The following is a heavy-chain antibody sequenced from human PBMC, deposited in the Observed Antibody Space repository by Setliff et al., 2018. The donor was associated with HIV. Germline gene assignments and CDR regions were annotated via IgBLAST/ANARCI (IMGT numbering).Heavy chain of an antibody. V-gene: IGHV5-51*01. Sequence: GESLKISCKGSGYSFISYWIGWVRQMPGKGLEWMGIIYPSDSEPRYSPSFQGQVTISADESISTAYLQWSSLKSSDSAMYYCARHTRPYSSSDPFDYWGQGTLVTVSS. J-gene: IGHJ4*02. CDR2: IYPSDSEP. CDR3: ARHTRPYSSSDPFDY. CDR1: GYSFISYW. D-gene: IGHD4-4*01.